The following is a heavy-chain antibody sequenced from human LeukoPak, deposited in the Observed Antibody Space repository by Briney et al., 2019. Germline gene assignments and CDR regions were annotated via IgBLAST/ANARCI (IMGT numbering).Heavy chain of an antibody. J-gene: IGHJ5*02. CDR2: IKQDGSEK. Sequence: GGSLRLSCAASGFTFSSYWMSWVRQAPGKGLEWVANIKQDGSEKYYVDSVKGRFTISRDNAKNSLYLQMNSLRAEDTAVYYCARDRGRNYDFWSGTEFDPWGQGTLVTVSS. CDR3: ARDRGRNYDFWSGTEFDP. D-gene: IGHD3-3*01. V-gene: IGHV3-7*01. CDR1: GFTFSSYW.